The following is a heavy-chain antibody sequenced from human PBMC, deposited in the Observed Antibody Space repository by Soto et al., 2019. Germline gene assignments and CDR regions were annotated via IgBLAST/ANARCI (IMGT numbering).Heavy chain of an antibody. CDR1: GYTFTSYC. CDR3: ASPRPGIAVAGTQYYYYYYGMDV. V-gene: IGHV1-18*01. J-gene: IGHJ6*02. Sequence: ASVKVSCKSSGYTFTSYCISWVRQAPGQGLECMGWISAYNGNTNYAQKLQGRVTMTTDTSTSTAYMELRSLRSDDTAVYYCASPRPGIAVAGTQYYYYYYGMDVCGQGTTVTVSS. CDR2: ISAYNGNT. D-gene: IGHD6-19*01.